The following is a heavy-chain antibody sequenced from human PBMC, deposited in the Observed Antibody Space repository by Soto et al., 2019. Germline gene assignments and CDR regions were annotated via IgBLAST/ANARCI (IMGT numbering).Heavy chain of an antibody. CDR3: ARPLEQHQLGFGMDV. D-gene: IGHD6-13*01. J-gene: IGHJ6*01. CDR2: IWYDGSKI. V-gene: IGHV3-33*01. Sequence: LRLSCAASGFTFSSYGMHWVRQAPGKGLEWVAVIWYDGSKIYYADSVKGRFTISRDNSKSTLYLQMNSLRAEDTAVYYCARPLEQHQLGFGMDVWGQGSPVTVS. CDR1: GFTFSSYG.